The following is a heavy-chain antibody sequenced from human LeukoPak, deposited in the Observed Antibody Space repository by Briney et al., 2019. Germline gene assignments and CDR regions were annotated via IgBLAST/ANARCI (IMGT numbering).Heavy chain of an antibody. CDR1: AASISNYY. D-gene: IGHD3-22*01. CDR3: ASPRSGYRYTFDY. V-gene: IGHV4-4*09. Sequence: PSETLSLTCAVSAASISNYYWSWIRQAPGKGLEWIGYISTSGSTNYNPSLRSRVSISLDTSKNRFSLNLNFVTAADTAVYYCASPRSGYRYTFDYWGQGALVTVSS. J-gene: IGHJ4*02. CDR2: ISTSGST.